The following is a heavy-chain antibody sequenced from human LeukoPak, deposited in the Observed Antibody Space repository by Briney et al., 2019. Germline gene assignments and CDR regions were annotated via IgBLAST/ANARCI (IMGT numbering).Heavy chain of an antibody. J-gene: IGHJ4*02. CDR1: GDTLTPYY. CDR3: ARDQNSSGWYDFGY. V-gene: IGHV1-46*01. D-gene: IGHD6-19*01. CDR2: INPSGGST. Sequence: GPVKGSCEASGDTLTPYYMPWGGQAPGQGGERVGKINPSGGSTSYAQKFQGRVTMTRDTSTSTVYMELSSLRSEDTAVYYCARDQNSSGWYDFGYWGQGTLVTVSS.